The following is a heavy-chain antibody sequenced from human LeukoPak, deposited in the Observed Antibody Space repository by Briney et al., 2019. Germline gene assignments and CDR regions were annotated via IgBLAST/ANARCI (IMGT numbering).Heavy chain of an antibody. J-gene: IGHJ4*02. V-gene: IGHV4-34*01. CDR2: INHSGST. D-gene: IGHD3-22*01. CDR3: TRVCRSPVKYDSSGYNDY. CDR1: GGSISNGDHY. Sequence: SETLSLTCTVSGGSISNGDHYWSWIRQPPGKGLEWIGEINHSGSTNYNPSLKSRVTISVDTSKNQFSLKLSSVTAADTAVYYCTRVCRSPVKYDSSGYNDYWGQGTLVTVSS.